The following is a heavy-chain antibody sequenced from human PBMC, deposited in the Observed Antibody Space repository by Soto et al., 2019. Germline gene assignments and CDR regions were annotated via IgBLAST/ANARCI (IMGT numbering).Heavy chain of an antibody. D-gene: IGHD5-12*01. V-gene: IGHV4-30-4*01. J-gene: IGHJ4*02. CDR3: AREKGYISGPKNFDS. Sequence: SETLSLTCTVSGGSVSSGDYFWSWIRQPPGKGLEWIGYIYDSGSSYYNPSLKSRVTMSVDTSKNQFSLKLRSVTAADTAMYYCAREKGYISGPKNFDSWGQGTLFTVSS. CDR2: IYDSGSS. CDR1: GGSVSSGDYF.